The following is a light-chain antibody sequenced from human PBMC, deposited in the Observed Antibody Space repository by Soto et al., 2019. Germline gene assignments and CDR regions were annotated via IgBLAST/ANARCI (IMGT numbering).Light chain of an antibody. J-gene: IGLJ1*01. CDR2: SYN. V-gene: IGLV1-47*02. CDR1: SSNIGSTY. CDR3: AAWDDSMSGYV. Sequence: QSVLTQPPSASGTPGQRVTIPCSGSSSNIGSTYVYWYQQLPGTAPRLLIYSYNERPSGVPDRFSGSKSGTSASLTISGIRSEDEADYYCAAWDDSMSGYVFGTGTKVTVL.